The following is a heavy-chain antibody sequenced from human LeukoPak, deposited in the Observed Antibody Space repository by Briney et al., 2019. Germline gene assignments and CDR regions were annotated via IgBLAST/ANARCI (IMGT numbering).Heavy chain of an antibody. D-gene: IGHD6-19*01. Sequence: ASVKVSCKASGFTFTSSAMQWVRQARGRRLEWIGWIVVGSGNTNYAQKFQERVTITRDMSTSTAYMELSSLRSEDTAVYYCAAIKSPVAGIDYWGQGTLVTVSS. CDR3: AAIKSPVAGIDY. J-gene: IGHJ4*02. CDR1: GFTFTSSA. V-gene: IGHV1-58*02. CDR2: IVVGSGNT.